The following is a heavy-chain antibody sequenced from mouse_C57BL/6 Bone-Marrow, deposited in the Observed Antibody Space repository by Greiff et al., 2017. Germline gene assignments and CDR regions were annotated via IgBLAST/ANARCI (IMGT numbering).Heavy chain of an antibody. CDR3: ARYYGSSYPYYFDY. Sequence: VQLQESGPGLAKPSQTLSLTCSVTGYSIPSDYWNWIRKFPGNKLEYMGYISYSGSTYYNPSLKSRISITRDTSKNQYYLQLNSVTTEDTATYYCARYYGSSYPYYFDYWGQGTTLTVSS. D-gene: IGHD1-1*01. CDR1: GYSIPSDY. J-gene: IGHJ2*01. CDR2: ISYSGST. V-gene: IGHV3-8*01.